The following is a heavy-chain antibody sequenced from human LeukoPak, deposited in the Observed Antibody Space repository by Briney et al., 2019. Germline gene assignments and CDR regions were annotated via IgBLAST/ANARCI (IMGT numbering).Heavy chain of an antibody. CDR3: VRDVSGGAVKLYDS. D-gene: IGHD3-10*01. J-gene: IGHJ4*02. CDR1: GFTFRNHW. V-gene: IGHV3-7*01. CDR2: TKEDGSEK. Sequence: GGSLRLSCAASGFTFRNHWMSWVRQAPGKGLEWVANTKEDGSEKHYVDPVKGRFTISRDNAKDSLYLQMNSLRAEDTAVYYCVRDVSGGAVKLYDSWGQGTLVTVSS.